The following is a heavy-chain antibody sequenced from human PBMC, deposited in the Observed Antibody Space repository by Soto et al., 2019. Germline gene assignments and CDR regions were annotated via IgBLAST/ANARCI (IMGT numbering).Heavy chain of an antibody. V-gene: IGHV3-30*18. J-gene: IGHJ6*02. D-gene: IGHD6-13*01. Sequence: QVQLVESGGGVVQPGRSLRLSCAASGFTFSSYGMHWVRQAPGKGLEWVAVISYDGSNKYYADSVKGRFTISRDNSKNTLYLQMNRLRAEDTAVYYCAKDSSSWYVPFYYYDGMDVWGQGTTVTVSS. CDR2: ISYDGSNK. CDR3: AKDSSSWYVPFYYYDGMDV. CDR1: GFTFSSYG.